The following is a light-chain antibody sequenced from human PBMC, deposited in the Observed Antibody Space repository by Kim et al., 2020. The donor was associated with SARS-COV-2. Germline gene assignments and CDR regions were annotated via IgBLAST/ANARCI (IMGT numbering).Light chain of an antibody. CDR2: SDD. CDR1: RSNIGRNT. J-gene: IGLJ2*01. Sequence: GQRVTIYCSGGRSNIGRNTVNWYQQLPGTAPKPLIYSDDKRPSGVPDRFSGSKSGTSASLAISGLQSEDEADYYCAAWDDSLTGLIFGGGTQLTVL. V-gene: IGLV1-44*01. CDR3: AAWDDSLTGLI.